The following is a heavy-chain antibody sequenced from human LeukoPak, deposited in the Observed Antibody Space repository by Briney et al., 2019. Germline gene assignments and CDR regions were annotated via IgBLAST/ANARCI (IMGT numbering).Heavy chain of an antibody. Sequence: GGSLRLSCAAPGFTFSSYAMSWVRQAPGKGLEWVSIISGSSDSTYYADSVKGRFTISRDNSKNMLYLQMNSLRAEDTAVYYCAITQSGYYDYWGQGTLVTVSS. CDR2: ISGSSDST. J-gene: IGHJ4*02. V-gene: IGHV3-23*01. CDR1: GFTFSSYA. D-gene: IGHD3-22*01. CDR3: AITQSGYYDY.